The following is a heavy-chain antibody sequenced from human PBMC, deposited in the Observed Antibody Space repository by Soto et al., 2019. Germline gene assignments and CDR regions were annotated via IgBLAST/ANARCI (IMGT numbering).Heavy chain of an antibody. D-gene: IGHD5-12*01. Sequence: QVQLVQSGAEVKKPGASVKVSCKASGYTFTSYGISWVRQAPGQGLEWMGWISAYNGNTNYAQKLQGRVTMTTDTYTSTAYEEPRSLRPGDTAVYYCAGRHSVATKAFEYLGQGTLVTVSS. CDR3: AGRHSVATKAFEY. CDR1: GYTFTSYG. V-gene: IGHV1-18*01. CDR2: ISAYNGNT. J-gene: IGHJ4*02.